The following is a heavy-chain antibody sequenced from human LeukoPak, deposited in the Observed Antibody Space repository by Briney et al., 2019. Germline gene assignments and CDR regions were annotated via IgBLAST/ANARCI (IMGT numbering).Heavy chain of an antibody. CDR1: GYTFTSYY. V-gene: IGHV1-46*01. CDR3: ARPITMVRGVISSGFDP. Sequence: ASVKVSCKASGYTFTSYYMHWVRQAPGQGLEWMGIINPSGGSTSYAQKFQGRVTMTRDMSTSTVYMELSSLRSEDTAVYYCARPITMVRGVISSGFDPWGQGTLVTVSS. D-gene: IGHD3-10*01. CDR2: INPSGGST. J-gene: IGHJ5*02.